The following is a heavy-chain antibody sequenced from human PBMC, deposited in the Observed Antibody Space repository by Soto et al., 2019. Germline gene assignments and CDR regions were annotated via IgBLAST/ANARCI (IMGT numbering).Heavy chain of an antibody. CDR1: GFTFSSYW. V-gene: IGHV3-7*01. CDR2: IKQDGSEK. Sequence: EVQLVESGGGLVQPGGSLRLSCAASGFTFSSYWMSWVRQAPGKGLEWVANIKQDGSEKYYADSVKGRFTISRDNSKNTLYLQMNSLRAEDTAVYYCARSDILTGSTSYGMDVWGQGTTVTVSS. CDR3: ARSDILTGSTSYGMDV. J-gene: IGHJ6*02. D-gene: IGHD3-9*01.